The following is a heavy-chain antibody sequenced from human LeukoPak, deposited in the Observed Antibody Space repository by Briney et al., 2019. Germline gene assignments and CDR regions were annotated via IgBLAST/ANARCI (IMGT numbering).Heavy chain of an antibody. CDR2: IYYSGST. D-gene: IGHD2-2*03. V-gene: IGHV4-59*01. J-gene: IGHJ6*04. CDR1: GGSISSYY. Sequence: KASETLSLTYTVSGGSISSYYWSWIRQPPGKGLEWIGYIYYSGSTNYNPSLKSRVTISVDTSKNQFSLKLSSVTAADTAVYYCARDGYLDVWGKGTTVTVSS. CDR3: ARDGYLDV.